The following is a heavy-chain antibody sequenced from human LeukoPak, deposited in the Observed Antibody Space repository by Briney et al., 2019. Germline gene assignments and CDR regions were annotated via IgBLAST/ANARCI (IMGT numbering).Heavy chain of an antibody. CDR3: ARESPNDPRYFDWLPLGY. D-gene: IGHD3-9*01. J-gene: IGHJ4*02. V-gene: IGHV1-69*13. CDR2: IIPIFGTA. Sequence: SVKVSCRASVDTFSIYAISWVRQAPGQGLEWMGGIIPIFGTANYAQKFQGRVTITADESTSTAYMELSSLRSEDTAVYYCARESPNDPRYFDWLPLGYWGQGTLVTVSS. CDR1: VDTFSIYA.